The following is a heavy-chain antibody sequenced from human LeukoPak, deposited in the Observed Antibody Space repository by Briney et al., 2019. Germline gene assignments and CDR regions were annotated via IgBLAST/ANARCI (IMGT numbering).Heavy chain of an antibody. CDR1: GYTFTSYG. CDR2: ISAYNGNT. D-gene: IGHD3-10*02. CDR3: ARRKGYVPGYYFDY. V-gene: IGHV1-18*01. Sequence: DSVKVSCKASGYTFTSYGISWVRQAPGQGLEWMGWISAYNGNTNYAQKLQGRVTMTTDTSTSTAYMGLRSLRSDDTAVYYCARRKGYVPGYYFDYWGQGTLVTVSS. J-gene: IGHJ4*02.